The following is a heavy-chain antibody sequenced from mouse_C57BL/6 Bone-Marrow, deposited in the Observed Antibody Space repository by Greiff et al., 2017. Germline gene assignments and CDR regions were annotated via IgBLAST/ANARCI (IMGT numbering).Heavy chain of an antibody. V-gene: IGHV1-81*01. CDR3: ARWGRGLGFAY. D-gene: IGHD6-1*01. J-gene: IGHJ3*01. CDR2: IYPRSGNT. Sequence: QVQLQQSGAELARPGASVKLSCKASGYTFTSYGISWVKQRTGQGLEWIGEIYPRSGNTYYNEKFKGKATLTADKSSSTAYMELRSLPSEDSAVYFCARWGRGLGFAYWGQGTLVTVSA. CDR1: GYTFTSYG.